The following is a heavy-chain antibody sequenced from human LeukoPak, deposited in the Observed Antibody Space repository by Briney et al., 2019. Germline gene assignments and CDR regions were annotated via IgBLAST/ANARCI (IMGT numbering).Heavy chain of an antibody. J-gene: IGHJ4*02. Sequence: GGSLILSCAASGFTVSGNYMSWVRQAPGKGPEWVSVIYTSGNTYYADSVKGRFTISRDTSKNTLSLQMNGLRAEDTAFYYCARMVYYYDSSGYNYYFHKWGQGTLVTVSS. CDR3: ARMVYYYDSSGYNYYFHK. V-gene: IGHV3-66*01. CDR1: GFTVSGNY. D-gene: IGHD3-22*01. CDR2: IYTSGNT.